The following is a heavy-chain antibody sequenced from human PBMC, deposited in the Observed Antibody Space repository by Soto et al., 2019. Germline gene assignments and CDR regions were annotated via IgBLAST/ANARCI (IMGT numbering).Heavy chain of an antibody. J-gene: IGHJ5*02. CDR3: ARASYYYDSSGYYYGAWFDP. V-gene: IGHV4-31*03. D-gene: IGHD3-22*01. CDR2: IYYSGST. CDR1: GGSISSGGYY. Sequence: TLSLTCTVSGGSISSGGYYWSWIRQHPGKGLEWIGYIYYSGSTYYNPSLKSRVTISVDTSKNQFSLKLSSVTAADTAVYYCARASYYYDSSGYYYGAWFDPWGQGTLVTVSS.